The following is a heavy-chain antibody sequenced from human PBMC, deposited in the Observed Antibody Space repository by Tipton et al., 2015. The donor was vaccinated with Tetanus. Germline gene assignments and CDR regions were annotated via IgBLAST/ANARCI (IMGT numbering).Heavy chain of an antibody. Sequence: RSLRLSCAASGFTFDDYAMHWVRQAPGKGLEWVSGISWNSGSIGYADSVKGRFTISRDNAKNSLYLQMNGLGAEDTALYYCAKGPLPQVWELLQNMGYYFDYWGQGTLVTVSS. CDR2: ISWNSGSI. V-gene: IGHV3-9*01. CDR1: GFTFDDYA. D-gene: IGHD1-26*01. CDR3: AKGPLPQVWELLQNMGYYFDY. J-gene: IGHJ4*02.